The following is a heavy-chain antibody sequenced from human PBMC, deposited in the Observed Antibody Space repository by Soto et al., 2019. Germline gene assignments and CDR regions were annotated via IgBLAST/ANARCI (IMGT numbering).Heavy chain of an antibody. CDR2: ISYDGSNK. CDR3: ARDTWPNCDY. D-gene: IGHD3-16*01. V-gene: IGHV3-30-3*01. CDR1: GFTFSSYA. Sequence: QVQLVESGGGVVQPGRSLRLSCAASGFTFSSYAMHWVRQAPGKGLEWVAVISYDGSNKYYADSVKGRFTISRDNSKNTLYLQMNSLRAEDTAVYYCARDTWPNCDYWDQGTLVTVSS. J-gene: IGHJ4*02.